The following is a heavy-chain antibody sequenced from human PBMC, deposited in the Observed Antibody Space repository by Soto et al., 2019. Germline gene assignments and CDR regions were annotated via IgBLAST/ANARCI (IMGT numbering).Heavy chain of an antibody. CDR1: GFTFGSHA. CDR3: AKEPYSDFWSAYYYFHY. J-gene: IGHJ4*02. D-gene: IGHD3-3*01. V-gene: IGHV3-23*01. Sequence: EVQLLESGGGLVQPGGSLRLSCAASGFTFGSHAMIWVRQAPGKGLEWVSAISGSGGSAYYADSVKGRFTISRDNSINTLYLQMNSLRAEDTALYYWAKEPYSDFWSAYYYFHYWGQGTLVTVSS. CDR2: ISGSGGSA.